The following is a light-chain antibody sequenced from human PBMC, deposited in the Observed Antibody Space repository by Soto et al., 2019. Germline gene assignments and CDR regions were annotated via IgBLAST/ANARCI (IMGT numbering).Light chain of an antibody. Sequence: DIQMTPSPSTLSASVGDRVTITCRASQSISSWLAWYQQKPGKAPKLLIYDASSLESGVPLRFSGSGSGTEFTLTISSLQPDDFATYYCQQYSTYPWTFGQGTKVDIK. CDR1: QSISSW. CDR3: QQYSTYPWT. CDR2: DAS. V-gene: IGKV1-5*01. J-gene: IGKJ1*01.